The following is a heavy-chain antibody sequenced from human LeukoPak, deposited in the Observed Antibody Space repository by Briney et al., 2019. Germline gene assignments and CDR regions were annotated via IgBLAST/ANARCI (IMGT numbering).Heavy chain of an antibody. D-gene: IGHD3-10*01. CDR1: GFTFSSYA. CDR2: ISGSGGST. CDR3: AKAGGRVIYGSGSYYNPFDY. V-gene: IGHV3-23*01. J-gene: IGHJ4*02. Sequence: TGGSLRLSCAASGFTFSSYAMSWVRQAPGKGLEWVSAISGSGGSTYYADSVKGRFTISRDNSKNTLYLQMNSLRAEDTAVYYCAKAGGRVIYGSGSYYNPFDYWGQGTLVTVSS.